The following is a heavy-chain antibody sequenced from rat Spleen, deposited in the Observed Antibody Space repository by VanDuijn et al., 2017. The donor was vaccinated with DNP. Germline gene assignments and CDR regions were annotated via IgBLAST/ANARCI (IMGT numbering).Heavy chain of an antibody. J-gene: IGHJ3*01. CDR1: GFTFSNYH. CDR2: ISTGGGNT. Sequence: EVQLVESGGGLVQPGRSMKLSCVVSGFTFSNYHMAWVRQAPTKGLQWVASISTGGGNTYYRDSVKGRFTISRDNAKSTLYLQMDSLRSEETAIYYCARRDDSHIYVNGWFAYWGECTLVTVSS. D-gene: IGHD1-2*01. CDR3: ARRDDSHIYVNGWFAY. V-gene: IGHV5S11*01.